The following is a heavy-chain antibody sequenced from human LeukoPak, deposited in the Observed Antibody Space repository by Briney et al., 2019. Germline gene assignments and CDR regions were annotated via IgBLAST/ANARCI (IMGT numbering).Heavy chain of an antibody. CDR3: ARVREEYDYVWGSYRFNWFDP. CDR2: IDYTGST. J-gene: IGHJ5*02. V-gene: IGHV4-59*08. D-gene: IGHD3-16*02. CDR1: GGSISNFY. Sequence: SETLSLTCTVSGGSISNFYWSWIRQPPGKGLEWIGYIDYTGSTNYNPSLKSRVTISVDTSKNQFSLKLSSVTAADTAVYYCARVREEYDYVWGSYRFNWFDPWGQGTLVTVSS.